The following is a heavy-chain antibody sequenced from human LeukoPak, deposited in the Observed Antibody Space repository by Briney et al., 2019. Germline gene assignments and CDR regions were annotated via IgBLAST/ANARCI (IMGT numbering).Heavy chain of an antibody. CDR1: GYSFTNYW. D-gene: IGHD2-2*01. CDR2: IYPADSDT. Sequence: GASLQISSKSSGYSFTNYWIGWVRQMPGKGLEWMGIIYPADSDTRYSPSFVGQVTISVDKSINTAYLQRSSLRASDTAFYYCTSHTSGNWFDLWGQGTLVTVSS. V-gene: IGHV5-51*01. CDR3: TSHTSGNWFDL. J-gene: IGHJ5*02.